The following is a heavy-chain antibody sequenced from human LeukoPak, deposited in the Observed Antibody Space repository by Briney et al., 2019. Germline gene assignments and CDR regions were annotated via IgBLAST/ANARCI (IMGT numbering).Heavy chain of an antibody. CDR3: ARPVGSSGYYYYYYGMDV. V-gene: IGHV1-8*01. CDR2: MNPNSGNT. CDR1: GYTFTSYD. J-gene: IGHJ6*02. Sequence: ASVKVSCKASGYTFTSYDINWVRQATGQVLEWMGWMNPNSGNTGYAQKFQGRVTMTRNTSISTAYMELSSLRSEDTAVYYCARPVGSSGYYYYYYGMDVWGQGTTVTVSS. D-gene: IGHD3-22*01.